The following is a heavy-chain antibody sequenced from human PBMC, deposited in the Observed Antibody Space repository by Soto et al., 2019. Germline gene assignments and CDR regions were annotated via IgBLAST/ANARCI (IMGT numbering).Heavy chain of an antibody. V-gene: IGHV4-59*01. J-gene: IGHJ4*02. D-gene: IGHD4-17*01. CDR1: GTSIGTYY. CDR2: IYYTGTT. CDR3: AMADYHKYFFDH. Sequence: PSETLSLTCTVSGTSIGTYYWSWIRQPPGRGLEWIAYIYYTGTTNYNSSLKSRVTISLDTSMTQFSLKLNSATTADTAVYYCAMADYHKYFFDHWGQGILVTVSS.